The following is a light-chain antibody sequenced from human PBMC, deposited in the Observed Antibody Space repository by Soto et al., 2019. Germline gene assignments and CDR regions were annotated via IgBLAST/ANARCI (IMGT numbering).Light chain of an antibody. CDR3: CSYAGSSTYV. J-gene: IGLJ1*01. V-gene: IGLV2-23*01. Sequence: QSVLTQPASVSGSPGQSITIYCTGTSSDVGSYNLVSWYQQHPGKAPKLMIYEGSKRPSGVSNRFSGSKSGDTASLTIPGLQAEDEADYYCCSYAGSSTYVFGTGTKVTV. CDR2: EGS. CDR1: SSDVGSYNL.